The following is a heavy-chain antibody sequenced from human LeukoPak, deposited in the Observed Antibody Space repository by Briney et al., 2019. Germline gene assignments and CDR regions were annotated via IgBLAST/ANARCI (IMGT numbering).Heavy chain of an antibody. D-gene: IGHD3-22*01. CDR3: ARDGYYDSSGPHDY. Sequence: PGGFLRLSCAASGFTFSSYEMNWVRQAPGKGLEWVSYISSSGSTIYYADSVKGRFTISRDNAKNSLYLQMNSLRAEDTAVYYCARDGYYDSSGPHDYWGQGTLVTVSS. J-gene: IGHJ4*02. V-gene: IGHV3-48*03. CDR1: GFTFSSYE. CDR2: ISSSGSTI.